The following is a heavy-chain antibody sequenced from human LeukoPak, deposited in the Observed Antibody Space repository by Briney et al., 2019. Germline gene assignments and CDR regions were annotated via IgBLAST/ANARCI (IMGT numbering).Heavy chain of an antibody. J-gene: IGHJ4*02. CDR2: IYHSGST. CDR3: ARRRVGFTVDY. Sequence: SETLSLTCAVSGYSISSGYYWGWIRQPPGKGLEWIGSIYHSGSTYYNPSLKSRVNISVDTSKNQFSLKLSSVTAADTDVYYCARRRVGFTVDYWSQGTLVTVSS. V-gene: IGHV4-38-2*01. CDR1: GYSISSGYY. D-gene: IGHD1-26*01.